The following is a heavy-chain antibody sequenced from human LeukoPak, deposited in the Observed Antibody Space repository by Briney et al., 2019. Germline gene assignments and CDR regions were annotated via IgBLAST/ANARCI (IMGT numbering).Heavy chain of an antibody. J-gene: IGHJ4*02. CDR3: ARGYGDYED. CDR1: GYTFSGYY. D-gene: IGHD4-17*01. Sequence: GASVKVFCKAAGYTFSGYYRHWLRQAPGQGLEWMGWINPDSGGTNNAQKFQGRVTMTRDTSTSTVYMELSSLRSEDTAVYYCARGYGDYEDWGQGTLVTVSS. V-gene: IGHV1-2*02. CDR2: INPDSGGT.